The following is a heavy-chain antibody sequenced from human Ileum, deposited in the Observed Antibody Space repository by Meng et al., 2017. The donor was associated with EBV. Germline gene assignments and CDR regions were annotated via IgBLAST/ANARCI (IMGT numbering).Heavy chain of an antibody. D-gene: IGHD6-13*01. Sequence: QVQFLPSGAEWTTPGASVKVSCKASGFTFTNYGFTWVRQAPGQGLEWMGWISANNGDRHYAQKFQDRVTLTTDGYTPTVYTELRSLRSDDTAVYFCARKPTSAALDYWGQGTLVTVSS. J-gene: IGHJ4*02. CDR2: ISANNGDR. CDR1: GFTFTNYG. V-gene: IGHV1-18*01. CDR3: ARKPTSAALDY.